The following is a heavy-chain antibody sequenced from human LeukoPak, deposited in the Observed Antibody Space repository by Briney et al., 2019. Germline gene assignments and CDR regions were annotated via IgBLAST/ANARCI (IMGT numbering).Heavy chain of an antibody. D-gene: IGHD3-10*01. CDR1: GFTFSSYE. V-gene: IGHV3-48*03. CDR3: ARLQWFGGYYFVY. CDR2: ISSSGSAI. Sequence: GGSLRLSCAASGFTFSSYEMNWVRQAPGKGLEWVSYISSSGSAIYYADSVKGRFTISRDNAKNSLYLQMNSLRAEDTAVYYCARLQWFGGYYFVYWGQGTLVTVSS. J-gene: IGHJ4*02.